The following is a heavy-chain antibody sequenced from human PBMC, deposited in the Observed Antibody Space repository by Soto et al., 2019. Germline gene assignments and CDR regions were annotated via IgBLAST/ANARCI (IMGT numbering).Heavy chain of an antibody. CDR1: GFTFTSYA. CDR2: ISAYNGGT. J-gene: IGHJ4*02. Sequence: QVHLVQSGPEVKRPGASVKVSCKASGFTFTSYAITWVRQAPGQGLEWMGWISAYNGGTNYAQNFQGRVTMTTDSSTSTAYMELGSLTSDDTAVYYCARYFTGWPPDGVDSWGQGTLVTVPS. D-gene: IGHD3-9*01. V-gene: IGHV1-18*01. CDR3: ARYFTGWPPDGVDS.